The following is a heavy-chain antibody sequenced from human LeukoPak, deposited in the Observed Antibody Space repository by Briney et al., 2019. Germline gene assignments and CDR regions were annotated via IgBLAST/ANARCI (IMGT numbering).Heavy chain of an antibody. Sequence: GGSLRLSCAASGFTFSSYAMHWVRQAPGKGLEWVAVISYDGSNKYYADSVKGRFTISRDNSKNTLYLQMNSLRAEDTAVYYCVRGHLGRYFDWLLGRNHDAFDIWGQGTMVTVSS. CDR1: GFTFSSYA. D-gene: IGHD3-9*01. CDR2: ISYDGSNK. J-gene: IGHJ3*02. V-gene: IGHV3-30*01. CDR3: VRGHLGRYFDWLLGRNHDAFDI.